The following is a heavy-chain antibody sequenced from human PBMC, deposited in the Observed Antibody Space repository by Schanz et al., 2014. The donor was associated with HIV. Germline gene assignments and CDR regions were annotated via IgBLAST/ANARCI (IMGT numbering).Heavy chain of an antibody. CDR1: GASISSDGYY. CDR2: IYYSGST. CDR3: ARGSGLDY. Sequence: QVQLQESGPRLVKPSQTLSLTCTVSGASISSDGYYWSWIRQHPGRGLEWIGYIYYSGSTFYNPSLKSRVAMSVDTSKNQFSLKLRSVTAADTAVYYCARGSGLDYWGQGTQVTVSS. V-gene: IGHV4-31*03. J-gene: IGHJ4*02. D-gene: IGHD1-1*01.